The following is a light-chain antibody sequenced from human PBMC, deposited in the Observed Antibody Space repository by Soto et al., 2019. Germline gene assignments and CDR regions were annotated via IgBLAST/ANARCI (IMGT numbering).Light chain of an antibody. J-gene: IGLJ1*01. CDR2: EVS. CDR3: ISYTSDDVSYV. CDR1: NSDVGIYDF. V-gene: IGLV2-14*01. Sequence: QSALTQPASVSVTPGQSITISCTGSNSDVGIYDFVSWYQHHPGRAPKLIVSEVSHRPSGVSNRFSGSKSGNTASLTISGLQSEDEADYYCISYTSDDVSYVFGTGTKVTVL.